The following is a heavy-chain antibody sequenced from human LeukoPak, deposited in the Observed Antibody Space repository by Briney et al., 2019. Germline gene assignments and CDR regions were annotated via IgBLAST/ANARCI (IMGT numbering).Heavy chain of an antibody. CDR3: ARGPDSGSHFAWFDP. J-gene: IGHJ5*02. D-gene: IGHD3-10*01. Sequence: SETLSLTCTVSGGSISSSSYYWGWIRQPPGKGLEWIGEINHSGSTHYNPSFKSRVTILVDTSRNQLSLKLTSVTAADTAVYYCARGPDSGSHFAWFDPWGQGTLVTVSS. CDR1: GGSISSSSYY. CDR2: INHSGST. V-gene: IGHV4-39*07.